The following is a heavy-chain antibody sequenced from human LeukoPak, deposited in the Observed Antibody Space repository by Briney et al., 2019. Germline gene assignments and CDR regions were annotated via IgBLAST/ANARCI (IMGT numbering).Heavy chain of an antibody. CDR1: GYTFTSYA. J-gene: IGHJ4*02. CDR2: INAGNGNT. CDR3: ARGLTERY. V-gene: IGHV1-3*01. Sequence: ASVKVSCKASGYTFTSYAMHWVRQAPGQRLEWMGWINAGNGNTKYPQKFQGRVTITRDTSASTAYMELSSLRSEDTAVYYCARGLTERYWGQGTLVTVSS.